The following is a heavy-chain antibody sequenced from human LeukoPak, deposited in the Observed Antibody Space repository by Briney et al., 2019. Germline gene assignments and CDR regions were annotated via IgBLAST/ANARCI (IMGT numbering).Heavy chain of an antibody. Sequence: PSETLSLTCTVSGGSISSYYWSWIRQPAGKGLECFGRFHSSGSTNYNPSLKSRVTMSVDTSKNQFSLKLSSVTAADTAVYYCAINTRYYYDSSGYLRDYWGQGTLVTVSS. D-gene: IGHD3-22*01. V-gene: IGHV4-4*07. J-gene: IGHJ4*02. CDR2: FHSSGST. CDR1: GGSISSYY. CDR3: AINTRYYYDSSGYLRDY.